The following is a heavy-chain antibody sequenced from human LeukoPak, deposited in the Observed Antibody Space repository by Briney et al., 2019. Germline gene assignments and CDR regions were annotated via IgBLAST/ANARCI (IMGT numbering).Heavy chain of an antibody. J-gene: IGHJ6*03. CDR2: ISSSASTI. CDR1: GFTFSSNS. V-gene: IGHV3-48*04. Sequence: AGSLRLSCVGSGFTFSSNSMYWVRQAPGKGLEWVSYISSSASTIYYADSVKGRFTVSRDNAKSSLYLQMDGLRAEDTAVYYCARGSYYYYMDVWGKGTTVTVSS. CDR3: ARGSYYYYMDV.